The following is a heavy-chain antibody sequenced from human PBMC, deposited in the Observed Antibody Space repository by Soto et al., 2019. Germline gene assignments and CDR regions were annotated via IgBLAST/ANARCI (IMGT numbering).Heavy chain of an antibody. D-gene: IGHD1-1*01. V-gene: IGHV3-21*01. CDR2: ISSSSTLI. Sequence: PGGSLRLSCAASGFTFNSYSMNWVRQAPGKGLEWVSSISSSSTLIYDADSVKVRFSISRDNAKNSLFLQMNSLRAEDTAVYLCARGRPTGYSYYGMHXWGQGTTVTVS. CDR1: GFTFNSYS. J-gene: IGHJ6*02. CDR3: ARGRPTGYSYYGMHX.